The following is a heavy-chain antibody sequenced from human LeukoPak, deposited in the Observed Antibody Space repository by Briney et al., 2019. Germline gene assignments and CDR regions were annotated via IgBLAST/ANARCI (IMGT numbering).Heavy chain of an antibody. V-gene: IGHV3-23*01. D-gene: IGHD1-7*01. CDR1: GFTFSNSA. CDR3: AKEGKTRNWNYYQAKSVY. Sequence: GGSLRLSCAASGFTFSNSAMTWVRQTPGKGLEWVSAISGSGGSTYYADSVKGRFTISRDNSKNTLSLQMNSLRAEDTAVYYCAKEGKTRNWNYYQAKSVYWGQGTLVTVSS. J-gene: IGHJ4*02. CDR2: ISGSGGST.